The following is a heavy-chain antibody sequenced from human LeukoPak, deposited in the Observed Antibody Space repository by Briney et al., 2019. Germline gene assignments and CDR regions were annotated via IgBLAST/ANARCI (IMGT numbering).Heavy chain of an antibody. D-gene: IGHD1-7*01. V-gene: IGHV5-51*01. CDR2: IYPRDSDT. CDR3: ARVNFVDWYFDL. CDR1: GSPFSSNW. J-gene: IGHJ2*01. Sequence: GASLEISCQGSGSPFSSNWIAWVRPMPGKGLGWMGVIYPRDSDTKYSPSFEGHVAISADTSNKAAYLQWSSLKASDTAIYYCARVNFVDWYFDLWGRGTLVSVSS.